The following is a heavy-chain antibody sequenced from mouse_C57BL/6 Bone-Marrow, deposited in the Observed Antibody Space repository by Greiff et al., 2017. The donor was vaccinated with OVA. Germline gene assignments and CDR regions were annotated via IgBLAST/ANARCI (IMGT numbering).Heavy chain of an antibody. J-gene: IGHJ1*03. CDR1: GFTFSDYG. Sequence: EVQVVESGGGLVKPGGSLKLSCAASGFTFSDYGMHWVRQAPEKGLEWVAYISSGSSTIYYADTVKGRFTISRDNAKNTLFLQMTSLRSEDTAMYYCARQGNGSSYWYFDVWGTGTTVTVSS. D-gene: IGHD1-1*01. CDR2: ISSGSSTI. CDR3: ARQGNGSSYWYFDV. V-gene: IGHV5-17*01.